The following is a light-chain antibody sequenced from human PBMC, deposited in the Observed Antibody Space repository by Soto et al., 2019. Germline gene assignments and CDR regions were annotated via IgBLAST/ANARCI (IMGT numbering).Light chain of an antibody. Sequence: QSVLTQPPSASGTPGQRVTISCSGSSSNIGSNTVNWYQQLPGTAPRLLIYNNNQRPSGVPDRFSGSKSGTSASLAVSGLQSEDEADYYCAAWDDSLDGYVVFGGRTKLTVL. CDR2: NNN. V-gene: IGLV1-44*01. J-gene: IGLJ2*01. CDR3: AAWDDSLDGYVV. CDR1: SSNIGSNT.